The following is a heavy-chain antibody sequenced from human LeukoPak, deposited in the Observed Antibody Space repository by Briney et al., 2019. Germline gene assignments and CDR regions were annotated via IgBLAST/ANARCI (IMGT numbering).Heavy chain of an antibody. V-gene: IGHV3-23*01. Sequence: GGSLRLSCAASGFTFSSYAMNWVRQAPGKGLEWVAGISSGDRTFHPESVTVRFTISREKSKDTLYLQMNSLRAEDTAVYYCAKDATASPYFHWFDNWGQGTQVIVSS. CDR3: AKDATASPYFHWFDN. CDR1: GFTFSSYA. D-gene: IGHD3-9*01. J-gene: IGHJ4*02. CDR2: ISSGDRT.